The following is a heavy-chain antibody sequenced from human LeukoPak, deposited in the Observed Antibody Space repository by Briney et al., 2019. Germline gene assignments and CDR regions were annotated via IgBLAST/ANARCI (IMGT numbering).Heavy chain of an antibody. Sequence: GESLKISCKASGYNFTTYWIGWVRQMPGKGLEWMGIINPGDSDTRYSPSFEGQVTISADKSSSTVYLQWSSLKASDTAMYYCARPSSRAFDIWGQGTMVTVSS. J-gene: IGHJ3*02. CDR2: INPGDSDT. CDR3: ARPSSRAFDI. CDR1: GYNFTTYW. V-gene: IGHV5-51*01.